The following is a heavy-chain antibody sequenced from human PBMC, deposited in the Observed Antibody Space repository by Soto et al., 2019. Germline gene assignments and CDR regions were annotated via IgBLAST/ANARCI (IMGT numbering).Heavy chain of an antibody. CDR3: AKDIASSPFYLDY. CDR1: GFTFDDYA. CDR2: ISWKSGSV. J-gene: IGHJ4*02. D-gene: IGHD2-2*01. Sequence: VQLVESGGGLVQPGNSLRLSCAASGFTFDDYAMHWVRQAPGKGLEWVSGISWKSGSVDYADSVKGRFTISRDNAKNSLYLQMNSLRAEDTALYFCAKDIASSPFYLDYWGQGTLVTVSS. V-gene: IGHV3-9*01.